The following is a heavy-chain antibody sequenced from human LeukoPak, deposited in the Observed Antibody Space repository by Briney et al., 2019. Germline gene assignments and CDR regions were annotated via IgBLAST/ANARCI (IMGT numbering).Heavy chain of an antibody. Sequence: SETLSLTCTVSGGSISSGSYYWSWIRQPAGKGLEWIGRIYTSGSTNYNPSLKSRVTISVDTFKNQFSLKLSSVTAADTAVYYCARGDYPYYYGMDVWGQGTTVTVSS. CDR3: ARGDYPYYYGMDV. CDR1: GGSISSGSYY. CDR2: IYTSGST. J-gene: IGHJ6*02. D-gene: IGHD4-11*01. V-gene: IGHV4-61*02.